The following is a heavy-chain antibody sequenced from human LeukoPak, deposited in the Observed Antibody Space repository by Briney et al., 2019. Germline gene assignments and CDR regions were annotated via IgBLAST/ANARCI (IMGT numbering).Heavy chain of an antibody. V-gene: IGHV3-48*03. D-gene: IGHD6-13*01. J-gene: IGHJ6*03. Sequence: PGGSLRLSCAASGFTFSSYEINWVRQAPGKGLEWVSYISSSGSTICYADSVKDRFTISRDNAKNSLYLQMNSLRAEDTAVYYCARVGVGEGGWYSSSWYGGYYYYMDVWGKGTTVTISS. CDR2: ISSSGSTI. CDR1: GFTFSSYE. CDR3: ARVGVGEGGWYSSSWYGGYYYYMDV.